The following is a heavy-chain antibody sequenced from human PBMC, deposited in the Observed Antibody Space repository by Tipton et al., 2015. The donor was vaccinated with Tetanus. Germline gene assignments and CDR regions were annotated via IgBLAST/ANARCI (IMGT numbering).Heavy chain of an antibody. V-gene: IGHV3-11*01. J-gene: IGHJ6*03. D-gene: IGHD5-18*01. CDR2: ISSSGSTI. Sequence: GSLRLSCAASGFTFSDYYMSWIRQAPGKGLEWVSYISSSGSTIYYADSVKGRFTISRDNAKNSLYLQMNSPRAEDTAVYYCASLSSGYSYYYYYYMDVWGKGTTVTVSS. CDR3: ASLSSGYSYYYYYYMDV. CDR1: GFTFSDYY.